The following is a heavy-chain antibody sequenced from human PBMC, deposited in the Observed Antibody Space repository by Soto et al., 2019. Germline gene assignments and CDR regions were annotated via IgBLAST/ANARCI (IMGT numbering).Heavy chain of an antibody. CDR3: ARGGLQDALDV. J-gene: IGHJ6*02. Sequence: EVQLVESGGGLVQPGGSLRLACAASGFTFSNYWMYWVRQAPGKGLVWVSRVNNDGTDTTQADSVKGRFTISRDNSENRVYLQMNSMRAEDTAVDYCARGGLQDALDVWGQGSTVTVSS. D-gene: IGHD2-21*01. CDR2: VNNDGTDT. V-gene: IGHV3-74*03. CDR1: GFTFSNYW.